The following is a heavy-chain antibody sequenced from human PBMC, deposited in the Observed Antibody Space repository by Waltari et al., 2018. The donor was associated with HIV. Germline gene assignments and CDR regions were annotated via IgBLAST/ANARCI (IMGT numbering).Heavy chain of an antibody. CDR1: GGSISSGGYY. J-gene: IGHJ5*02. V-gene: IGHV4-31*03. Sequence: QVQLQESGPGLVKPSQTLSLTSTVSGGSISSGGYYWSWIRQHPGKGLEWIGYIYYSGSTYYNPSLKSRVTISVDTSKNQFSLKLSSVTAADTAVYYCAREGAQGSARIKGKSYNWFDPWGQGTLVTVSS. D-gene: IGHD5-18*01. CDR2: IYYSGST. CDR3: AREGAQGSARIKGKSYNWFDP.